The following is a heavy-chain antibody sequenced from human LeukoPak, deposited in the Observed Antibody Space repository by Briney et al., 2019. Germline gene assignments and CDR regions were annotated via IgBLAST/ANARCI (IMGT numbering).Heavy chain of an antibody. CDR2: ISYSGST. D-gene: IGHD6-13*01. CDR3: AGLTGFGSSWTGFDY. J-gene: IGHJ4*02. Sequence: PSETLSLTCTVSGGSISSGDDYWSWIRQHPGEGLEWIGYISYSGSTYYNPSLKSRVTISLDKSKNHFSLKLSSVTAADTDVYYCAGLTGFGSSWTGFDYWGQGTLVTVSA. V-gene: IGHV4-31*03. CDR1: GGSISSGDDY.